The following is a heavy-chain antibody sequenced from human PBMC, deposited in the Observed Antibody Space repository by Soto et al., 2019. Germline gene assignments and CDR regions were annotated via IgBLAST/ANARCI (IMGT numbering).Heavy chain of an antibody. J-gene: IGHJ6*04. V-gene: IGHV4-34*01. CDR3: ARCYYYGSWTGDV. CDR1: GGSFSGYY. CDR2: INHSGST. D-gene: IGHD3-10*01. Sequence: SETLSLTCAVYGGSFSGYYWSWIRQPPGKGLEWIGEINHSGSTNYNPSLKNRVTISVDTSKNQFSLKLSSVTAADTAVYYCARCYYYGSWTGDVWGKGTTVTVSS.